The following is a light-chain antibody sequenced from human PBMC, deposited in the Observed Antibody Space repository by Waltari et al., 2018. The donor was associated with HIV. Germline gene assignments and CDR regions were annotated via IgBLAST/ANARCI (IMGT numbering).Light chain of an antibody. J-gene: IGLJ3*02. CDR3: NSYAGSNNWV. V-gene: IGLV2-8*01. CDR2: EVN. CDR1: SRDVGGSKS. Sequence: QSALTQPPSASGSPGQSVTIPCTGTSRDVGGSKSVSCYQQHPGKAPKLMIYEVNKRPSGVPDRFSGSKSANTASLTVSGLQADDEADYYCNSYAGSNNWVFGGGTKLTVL.